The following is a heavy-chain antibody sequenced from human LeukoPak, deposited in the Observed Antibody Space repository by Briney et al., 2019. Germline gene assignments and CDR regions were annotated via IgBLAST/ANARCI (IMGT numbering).Heavy chain of an antibody. Sequence: PGGSLGLSCVVSGFTFSRATMNWVRQAPGKGLEWVSSISSTSTYINYAGSVKGRFTISRDNAKKSLYLQMNGLRGEDTAMYYCASDDYGDYEDGFDIWGQGTMVTVSS. J-gene: IGHJ3*02. CDR3: ASDDYGDYEDGFDI. CDR1: GFTFSRAT. V-gene: IGHV3-21*01. CDR2: ISSTSTYI. D-gene: IGHD4-17*01.